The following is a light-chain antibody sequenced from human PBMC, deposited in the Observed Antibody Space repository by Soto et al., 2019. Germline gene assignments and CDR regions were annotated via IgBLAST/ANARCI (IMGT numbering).Light chain of an antibody. V-gene: IGLV1-47*01. Sequence: QSVLTQPPSASGTPGQRVTISCSGGSSNIGGKHVYWYHQLPGAAPTLLMYKSDQRPSGVPDRFSGSKSGTSASLVISGLRSEDEADYYCVAWDDSLSGVVFGGGTKLTVL. CDR2: KSD. J-gene: IGLJ3*02. CDR3: VAWDDSLSGVV. CDR1: SSNIGGKH.